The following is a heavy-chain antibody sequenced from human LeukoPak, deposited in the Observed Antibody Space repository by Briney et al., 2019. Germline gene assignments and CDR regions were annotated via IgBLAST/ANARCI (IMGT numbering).Heavy chain of an antibody. J-gene: IGHJ3*02. CDR3: ARAYSSSWYDNAFDI. Sequence: GGSLRLSCAASGFTVSSNYMSWVRQAPGKGLEWVSGINWNGGSTGYADSVKGRFTISRDNAKNSLYLQMNSLRAEDTALYHCARAYSSSWYDNAFDIWGQGTMVTVSS. CDR1: GFTVSSNY. V-gene: IGHV3-20*01. D-gene: IGHD6-13*01. CDR2: INWNGGST.